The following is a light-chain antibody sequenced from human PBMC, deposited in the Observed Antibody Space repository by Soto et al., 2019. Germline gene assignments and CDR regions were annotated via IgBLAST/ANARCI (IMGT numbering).Light chain of an antibody. CDR3: QQYKNWSPLT. Sequence: EIVMTQSPATLSVSPGERTTLSCRASQSVSSNLAWYQQKPGQAPRLLIYGASTRATGIPARFSGGGSGTEFTLTISSLQSEDFAVYYCQQYKNWSPLTFGGGTKVEIK. J-gene: IGKJ4*01. CDR1: QSVSSN. V-gene: IGKV3D-15*01. CDR2: GAS.